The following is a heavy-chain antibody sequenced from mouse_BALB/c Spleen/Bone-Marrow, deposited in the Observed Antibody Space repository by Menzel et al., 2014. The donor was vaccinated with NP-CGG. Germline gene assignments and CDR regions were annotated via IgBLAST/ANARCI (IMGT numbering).Heavy chain of an antibody. D-gene: IGHD2-10*02. CDR2: SRNKAKYYTT. CDR1: GFTFSDSY. CDR3: ARDVGYGNYFVY. V-gene: IGHV7-1*02. Sequence: EVHLVESGGGLVQPGDSLRLSCATSGFTFSDSYMEWVRPPPGKRLEWIAASRNKAKYYTTEYSASVKGRFIVSRDTSQSVLYLQMNALRAEDTAIYYCARDVGYGNYFVYWGQGTLVTVSA. J-gene: IGHJ3*01.